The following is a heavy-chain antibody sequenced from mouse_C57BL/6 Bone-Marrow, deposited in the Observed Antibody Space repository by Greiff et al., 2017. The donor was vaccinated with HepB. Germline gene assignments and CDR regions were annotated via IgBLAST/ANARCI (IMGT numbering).Heavy chain of an antibody. D-gene: IGHD1-1*01. Sequence: EVQVVESGGDLVKPGGSLKLSCAASGFTFSSYGMSWVRQTPDKRLEWVATISSGGSYTYYPDSVKGRFTISRDNAKNTLYLQMSSLKSEDTAMYYCARELLRYYAMDYWGQGTSVTVSS. CDR2: ISSGGSYT. J-gene: IGHJ4*01. V-gene: IGHV5-6*01. CDR3: ARELLRYYAMDY. CDR1: GFTFSSYG.